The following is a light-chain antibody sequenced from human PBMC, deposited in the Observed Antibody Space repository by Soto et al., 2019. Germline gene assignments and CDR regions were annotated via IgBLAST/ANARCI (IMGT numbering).Light chain of an antibody. CDR1: SSDVGGYNY. Sequence: QSVLTQPASVCGSPGQSITISCTGTSSDVGGYNYVSWYQQHPGKAPKLMIYDVSNRPSGVSNRFSGSKSGNTASLTISGLQAEDEADYFCSSYTSSSPHVSGTGTKVTVL. CDR3: SSYTSSSPHV. J-gene: IGLJ1*01. CDR2: DVS. V-gene: IGLV2-14*01.